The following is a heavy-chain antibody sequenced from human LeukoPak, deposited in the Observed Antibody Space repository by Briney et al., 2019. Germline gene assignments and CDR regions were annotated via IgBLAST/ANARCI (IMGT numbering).Heavy chain of an antibody. CDR3: AKERMIAAAGPFDY. V-gene: IGHV3-30*18. CDR2: ISYDGSNK. J-gene: IGHJ4*02. D-gene: IGHD6-13*01. Sequence: PRRSLRLSCAASGITFSSNNMHWVRQAPGKGLEWVAVISYDGSNKYYADSVKGRFTISRDNSKNTLYLQMNSLRAEDTAVYYCAKERMIAAAGPFDYWGQGTLVTVSS. CDR1: GITFSSNN.